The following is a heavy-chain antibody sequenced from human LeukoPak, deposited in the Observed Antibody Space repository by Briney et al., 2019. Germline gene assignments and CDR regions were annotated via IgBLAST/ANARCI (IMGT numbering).Heavy chain of an antibody. J-gene: IGHJ5*02. Sequence: PSETLSLTXAVYGGSFSGYYWSWIRQPPGKGLEWIGEINHSGSTNYNPSLKSRVTISVDTSKNQFSLKLSSVTAADTAVYYCARGLRFLEWLLSTHNWFDPWGPGTLVTVSS. CDR1: GGSFSGYY. D-gene: IGHD3-3*01. V-gene: IGHV4-34*01. CDR3: ARGLRFLEWLLSTHNWFDP. CDR2: INHSGST.